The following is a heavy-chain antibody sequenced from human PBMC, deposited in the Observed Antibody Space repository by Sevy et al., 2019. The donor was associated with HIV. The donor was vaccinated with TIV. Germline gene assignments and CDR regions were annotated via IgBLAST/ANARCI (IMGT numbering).Heavy chain of an antibody. J-gene: IGHJ4*02. CDR3: ARGDTFWSAYYYFDY. CDR1: GYTFTGYY. V-gene: IGHV1-2*02. D-gene: IGHD3-3*01. CDR2: INPNSEGT. Sequence: ASVKVSCKASGYTFTGYYIHWVRQAPGQGLEWMGWINPNSEGTNFAQKFQGRVTMTRDTSINTAYMELSRLRSDDTAVYYCARGDTFWSAYYYFDYWGQGTLVTVSS.